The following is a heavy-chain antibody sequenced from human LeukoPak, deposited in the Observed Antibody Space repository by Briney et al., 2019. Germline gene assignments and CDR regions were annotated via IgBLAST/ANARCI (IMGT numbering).Heavy chain of an antibody. CDR3: ARLTTMIVVVPGDFDY. D-gene: IGHD3-22*01. Sequence: GESLKISCKGSGYGFTSYWIGWVRQMPGKGLEWMGIIYPGDSDTRYSPSFPGQVTISADKSISTAYLQWSSLKASDTAMYYCARLTTMIVVVPGDFDYWGQGTLVTVSS. V-gene: IGHV5-51*01. J-gene: IGHJ4*02. CDR2: IYPGDSDT. CDR1: GYGFTSYW.